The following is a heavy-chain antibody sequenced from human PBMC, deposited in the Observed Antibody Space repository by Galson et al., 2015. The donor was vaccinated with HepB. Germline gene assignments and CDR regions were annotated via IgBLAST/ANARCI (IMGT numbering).Heavy chain of an antibody. CDR2: ISYDGSDK. CDR1: GVTFSTYA. CDR3: ASHIY. Sequence: SLRLSCVDSGVTFSTYAMHWVRQAPGKGLEWVALISYDGSDKYYADSVKGRFTISRDKPKNTVYLQMNSLRAEDTALYYCASHIYWGQGTLVTVSS. V-gene: IGHV3-30*04. J-gene: IGHJ4*02.